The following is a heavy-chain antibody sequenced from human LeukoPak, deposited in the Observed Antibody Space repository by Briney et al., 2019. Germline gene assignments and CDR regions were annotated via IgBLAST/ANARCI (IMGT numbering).Heavy chain of an antibody. Sequence: GGSLRRSCAASGFTFSSYGIHWVRQAPGKGMEWVAVIWYDGSNKYYADSVKGRFTISRDNSKNTLYLQMNSLRAEDTALYYCARELSPVVKYYFEYWGQGTLVTVSP. CDR3: ARELSPVVKYYFEY. V-gene: IGHV3-33*01. J-gene: IGHJ4*02. D-gene: IGHD3-22*01. CDR2: IWYDGSNK. CDR1: GFTFSSYG.